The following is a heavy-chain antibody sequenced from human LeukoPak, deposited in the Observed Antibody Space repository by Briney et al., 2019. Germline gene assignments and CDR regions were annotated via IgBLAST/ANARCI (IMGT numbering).Heavy chain of an antibody. CDR3: ARTFYGNYASRAFDI. V-gene: IGHV4-59*01. Sequence: PSETLSLTCTVSGGSISSYYWSWIRQPPGKGLEWIGYIYYSGSTNYNPSLKSRVTISVDTSKNQFSLKLSSVTAADTAVYYCARTFYGNYASRAFDIWGQGTMVTVSS. D-gene: IGHD4-11*01. J-gene: IGHJ3*02. CDR1: GGSISSYY. CDR2: IYYSGST.